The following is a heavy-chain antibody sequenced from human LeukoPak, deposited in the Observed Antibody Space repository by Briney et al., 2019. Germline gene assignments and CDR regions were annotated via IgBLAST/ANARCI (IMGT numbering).Heavy chain of an antibody. CDR2: ISSSSSYI. V-gene: IGHV3-21*01. CDR3: ARASGYPFFFDP. D-gene: IGHD2/OR15-2a*01. CDR1: GFTFSSYS. Sequence: AGSLRLTCAASGFTFSSYSMNWVRQAPGKGLEWVSSISSSSSYIYYADSVKGRFTISRDNAKNSLYLQMNSLRAEDTAVYYCARASGYPFFFDPWGQGTLVAVSS. J-gene: IGHJ5*02.